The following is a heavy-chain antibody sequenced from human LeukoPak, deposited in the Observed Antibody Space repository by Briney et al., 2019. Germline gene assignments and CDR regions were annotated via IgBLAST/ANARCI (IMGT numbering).Heavy chain of an antibody. CDR3: ARVGRARWLREDY. D-gene: IGHD5-12*01. Sequence: SETLSLTCTVSGGSISSSSYYWGWIRQPPGKGLEWIGSIYYSGSTYYNPTLKSRVTISVDTSKNQFSLKLSSVTAADTAVYYCARVGRARWLREDYWGQGTLVTVSS. J-gene: IGHJ4*02. CDR1: GGSISSSSYY. V-gene: IGHV4-39*07. CDR2: IYYSGST.